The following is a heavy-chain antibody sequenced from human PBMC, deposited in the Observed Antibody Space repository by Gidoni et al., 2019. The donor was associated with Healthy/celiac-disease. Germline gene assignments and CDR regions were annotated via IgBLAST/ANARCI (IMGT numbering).Heavy chain of an antibody. Sequence: QVQLVQSGAEVKKPGASVKVSCKASGYTFTSYDINWVRQATGQGLEWMGWMNPNSGNTGYAQKFQGRVTMTRNTSISTAYMELSSLRSEDTAVYYCARVPLRVGAISGSRSWDDYWGQGTLVTVSS. D-gene: IGHD1-26*01. CDR2: MNPNSGNT. V-gene: IGHV1-8*01. CDR1: GYTFTSYD. J-gene: IGHJ4*02. CDR3: ARVPLRVGAISGSRSWDDY.